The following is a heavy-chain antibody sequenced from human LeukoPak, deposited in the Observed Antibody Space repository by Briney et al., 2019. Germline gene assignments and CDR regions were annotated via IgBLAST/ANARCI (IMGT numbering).Heavy chain of an antibody. CDR3: ARRGGYGDSYWYFDL. CDR1: GFTFSSYA. J-gene: IGHJ2*01. Sequence: PGGSLRLSCAASGFTFSSYAMHWVRQAPGKGLEWVAVISYDGSNKYYADSVKGRFTISRDNAKNSLYLQMSSLRAEDTAVYYCARRGGYGDSYWYFDLWGRGTLVTVSS. D-gene: IGHD4-17*01. V-gene: IGHV3-30*04. CDR2: ISYDGSNK.